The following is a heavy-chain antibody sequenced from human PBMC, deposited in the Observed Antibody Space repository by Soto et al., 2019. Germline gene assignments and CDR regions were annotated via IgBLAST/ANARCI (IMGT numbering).Heavy chain of an antibody. CDR2: INAGNGNT. Sequence: ASVKVSCKASGGTFGSYAISWVRQAPGQRLEWMGWINAGNGNTKYSQKFQGRVTITRDTSASTAYMELSSLRSEDTAVYYCARGGYFDSSNYLAYWGLGTLVTVSS. J-gene: IGHJ4*02. D-gene: IGHD3-22*01. V-gene: IGHV1-3*01. CDR3: ARGGYFDSSNYLAY. CDR1: GGTFGSYA.